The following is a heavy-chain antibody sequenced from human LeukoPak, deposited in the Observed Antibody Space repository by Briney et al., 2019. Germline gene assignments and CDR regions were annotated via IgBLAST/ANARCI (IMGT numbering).Heavy chain of an antibody. J-gene: IGHJ4*02. D-gene: IGHD5-12*01. CDR1: GYSFITYA. CDR3: ARDIGNRYSGYGVY. V-gene: IGHV1-3*04. Sequence: ASVKVSCKASGYSFITYAMHWVRQAPGQRLEWMGWINTDNGNTKYSQKFQGRVTITRDTSASTAYMELSSLRSEDMAVYYCARDIGNRYSGYGVYWGQGTLVTVSS. CDR2: INTDNGNT.